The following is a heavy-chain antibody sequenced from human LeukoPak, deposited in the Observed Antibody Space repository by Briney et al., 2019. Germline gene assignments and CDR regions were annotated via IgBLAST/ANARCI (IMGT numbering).Heavy chain of an antibody. J-gene: IGHJ4*02. Sequence: PGGSLRLSCAASGFTFSTYNMNWVRQAPGKGLEWVSYISSTSSTIHYADSVKGRFTISRDNAKNMLYLQVNSLRAEDTAVYYCARGGYYDYVWGSYRSNYFDYWGQGTLVTVSS. CDR1: GFTFSTYN. CDR3: ARGGYYDYVWGSYRSNYFDY. CDR2: ISSTSSTI. V-gene: IGHV3-48*04. D-gene: IGHD3-16*02.